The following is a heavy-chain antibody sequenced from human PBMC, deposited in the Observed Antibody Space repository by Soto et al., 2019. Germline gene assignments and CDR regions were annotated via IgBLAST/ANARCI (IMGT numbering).Heavy chain of an antibody. CDR1: GFTFSSYS. J-gene: IGHJ6*03. D-gene: IGHD2-15*01. CDR2: ISSSSSYI. Sequence: GGSLRLSCAASGFTFSSYSMNWVRQAPGKGLEWVSSISSSSSYIYYADSVKGRFTISRDNAKNSLYLQMNSLRAEDTAVYYCASLLYCSGGSCYSDYYYYMDVWGKGTTVTVSS. V-gene: IGHV3-21*01. CDR3: ASLLYCSGGSCYSDYYYYMDV.